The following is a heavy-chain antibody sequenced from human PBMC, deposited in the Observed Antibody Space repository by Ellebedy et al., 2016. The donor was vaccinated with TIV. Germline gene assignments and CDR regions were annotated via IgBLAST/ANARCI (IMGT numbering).Heavy chain of an antibody. CDR2: IKSKTDGGTT. Sequence: GGSLRLSCAASGFTFSSYAMHWVRQAPGKGLEWVGRIKSKTDGGTTDYAAPVKGRFTISRDDSKNTLYLQMNSLKTEDTAVYFCTTEEMATMGYWGQGTLVTVSS. V-gene: IGHV3-15*07. D-gene: IGHD5-24*01. CDR1: GFTFSSYA. J-gene: IGHJ4*02. CDR3: TTEEMATMGY.